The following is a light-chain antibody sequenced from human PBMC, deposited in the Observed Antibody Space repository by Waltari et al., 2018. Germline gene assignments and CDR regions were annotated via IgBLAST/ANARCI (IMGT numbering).Light chain of an antibody. CDR3: SSYTSSSTLYV. V-gene: IGLV2-14*01. CDR1: SSDVGGYNY. J-gene: IGLJ1*01. CDR2: EVS. Sequence: QSALTQPASVSGSPGQSITIPCTGTSSDVGGYNYFSWYQQHPGKAPKIMIYEVSNRPSGVSNRFSGSKSGNTASLTISGLQAEDEADYYCSSYTSSSTLYVFGTGTKVTVL.